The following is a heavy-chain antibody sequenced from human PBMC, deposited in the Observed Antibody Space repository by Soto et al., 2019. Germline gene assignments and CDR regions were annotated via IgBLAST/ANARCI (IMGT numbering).Heavy chain of an antibody. CDR2: ASPDGTST. CDR3: TRHGFYFDY. V-gene: IGHV3-74*01. D-gene: IGHD5-12*01. Sequence: VGSLRLSCAASGFTFSNFWMHWVRQAPGKGLEWVSRASPDGTSTSYAGSVKGRFTISRDNAKNTLFMQMNSLRAEDTAVYYCTRHGFYFDYWGQGTLVTVSS. J-gene: IGHJ4*02. CDR1: GFTFSNFW.